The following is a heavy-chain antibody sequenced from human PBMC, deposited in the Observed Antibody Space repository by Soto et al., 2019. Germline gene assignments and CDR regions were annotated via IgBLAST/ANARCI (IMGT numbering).Heavy chain of an antibody. J-gene: IGHJ4*02. V-gene: IGHV1-69*13. CDR3: ARGFDYYDSSGRFDY. D-gene: IGHD3-22*01. Sequence: SVKVSCKASGGTFSSYAISWVRQAPGQGLEWMGGIIPIFGTANYARKFQGRVTITADESTSTAYMELSSLRSEDTAVYYCARGFDYYDSSGRFDYWGQGTLVTVSS. CDR1: GGTFSSYA. CDR2: IIPIFGTA.